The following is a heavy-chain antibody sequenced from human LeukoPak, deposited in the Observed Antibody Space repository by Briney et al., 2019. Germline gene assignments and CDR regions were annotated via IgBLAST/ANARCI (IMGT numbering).Heavy chain of an antibody. D-gene: IGHD3-3*01. J-gene: IGHJ4*02. V-gene: IGHV3-7*01. CDR3: ARDASAYY. CDR2: IKPDGSEK. CDR1: GGSFSDHY. Sequence: ETLSLTCAVSGGSFSDHYWSWVRQAPGKGLEWVATIKPDGSEKYYVDSVKGRFTISRDNAKRSLFLQMDSLRAEDTAVYYCARDASAYYWGQGTLVTVSS.